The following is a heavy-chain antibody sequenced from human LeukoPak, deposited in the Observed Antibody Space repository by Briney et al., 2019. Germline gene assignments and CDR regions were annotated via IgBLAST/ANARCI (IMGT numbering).Heavy chain of an antibody. D-gene: IGHD6-19*01. CDR2: VYYSGTT. J-gene: IGHJ4*02. CDR3: ARGTLYSGWSYYFDY. V-gene: IGHV4-39*07. CDR1: GGSISLSYYY. Sequence: SETLSLTCSVSGGSISLSYYYWGWIRQPPGKALEWIGSVYYSGTTSYNPSLKSRVTISVDMSKNHFSLRLSPVTAADTAMYYCARGTLYSGWSYYFDYWGQGSQVTVSS.